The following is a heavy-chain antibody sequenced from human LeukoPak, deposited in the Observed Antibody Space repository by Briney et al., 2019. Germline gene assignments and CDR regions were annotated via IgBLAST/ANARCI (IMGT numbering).Heavy chain of an antibody. CDR1: GGSISSGIYY. J-gene: IGHJ6*03. Sequence: SETLSLTCAVSGGSISSGIYYWNWIRQPAGKGLEWIGRIYTSGSTNYNPSLKSRVIISLDTSTNQVSLKLRSVTAADTAVYYCARAVGSGSFQTYYYYMDVWGKGTTVTISS. CDR2: IYTSGST. CDR3: ARAVGSGSFQTYYYYMDV. D-gene: IGHD3-10*01. V-gene: IGHV4-61*02.